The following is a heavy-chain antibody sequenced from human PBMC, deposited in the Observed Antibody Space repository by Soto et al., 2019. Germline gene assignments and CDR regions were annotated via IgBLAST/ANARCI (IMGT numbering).Heavy chain of an antibody. J-gene: IGHJ3*02. V-gene: IGHV3-30-3*01. Sequence: GGSLRLSCAASGFTFSSYAMHWVRQAPGKGLEWVAVISYDGSNKYYADSVKGRFTISRDNSKNTLYLQMNSLRAEDTAVYYCARANCGGDCYPKILDAFDIWGQGTMVTVSS. CDR1: GFTFSSYA. CDR2: ISYDGSNK. CDR3: ARANCGGDCYPKILDAFDI. D-gene: IGHD2-21*02.